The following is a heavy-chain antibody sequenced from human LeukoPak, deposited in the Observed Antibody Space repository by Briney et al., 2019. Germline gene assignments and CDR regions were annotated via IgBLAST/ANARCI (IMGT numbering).Heavy chain of an antibody. D-gene: IGHD3-22*01. CDR2: IKQDGSEK. V-gene: IGHV3-7*01. CDR3: ARDQDYDSSGYYRTNFDY. CDR1: GFTFSSYW. J-gene: IGHJ4*02. Sequence: GGSLRLSCAASGFTFSSYWMSWVRQAPGKGLEWVANIKQDGSEKYYVDSVKGRFTISRDSAKNSLYLQMNSLRAEDTAVYYCARDQDYDSSGYYRTNFDYWGQGTLVTVSS.